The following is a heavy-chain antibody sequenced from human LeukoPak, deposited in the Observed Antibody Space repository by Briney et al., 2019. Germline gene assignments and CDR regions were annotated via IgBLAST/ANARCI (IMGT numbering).Heavy chain of an antibody. V-gene: IGHV1-2*02. CDR3: AKGSSSWSRKPTHFDY. D-gene: IGHD6-13*01. CDR2: IFPNSGGT. CDR1: GYTFTDYY. Sequence: GASVKVSCKASGYTFTDYYIHWVRQAPGQGLEWMGWIFPNSGGTDYAQKFQGRVTMTRDTSISTAYMELSRLRSDDTAVYYCAKGSSSWSRKPTHFDYWGQGTLVTVSS. J-gene: IGHJ4*02.